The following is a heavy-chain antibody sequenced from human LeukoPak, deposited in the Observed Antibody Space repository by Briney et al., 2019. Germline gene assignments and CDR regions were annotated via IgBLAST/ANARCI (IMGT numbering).Heavy chain of an antibody. CDR2: INHSGST. J-gene: IGHJ4*02. Sequence: SETLSLTCAVYGGSFSGYYWSWIRQPPGKGLEWIGEINHSGSTNYNPSLKSRVTISVDTSKNQFSLKLSSVTATETAVYYCAXGXXXYDYVWGSYRYTFPYFDYWGQGTLVTVSS. V-gene: IGHV4-34*01. D-gene: IGHD3-16*02. CDR3: AXGXXXYDYVWGSYRYTFPYFDY. CDR1: GGSFSGYY.